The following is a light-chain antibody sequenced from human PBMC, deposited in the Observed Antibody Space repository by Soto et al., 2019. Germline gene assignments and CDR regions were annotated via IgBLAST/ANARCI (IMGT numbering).Light chain of an antibody. CDR2: WAS. CDR3: QQCYSTPLP. J-gene: IGKJ4*01. V-gene: IGKV4-1*01. CDR1: QSVLYSSNNKNY. Sequence: DIVMTQSPDSLAVSLGERATINCKSSQSVLYSSNNKNYLAWYQQKPGQPPKLLIYWASTRESGVPDRFSGSGSGPDLTLTIRRLQAEDVAVYYCQQCYSTPLPFGGGNKVEIK.